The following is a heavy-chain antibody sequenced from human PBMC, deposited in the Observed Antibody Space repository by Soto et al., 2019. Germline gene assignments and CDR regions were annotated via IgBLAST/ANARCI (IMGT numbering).Heavy chain of an antibody. J-gene: IGHJ3*02. D-gene: IGHD3-3*01. CDR1: GFTFSSYA. V-gene: IGHV3-23*01. Sequence: EVQLLESGGGLVQPGGSLRLSCAASGFTFSSYAMSWVRQAPGKGLEWVSAISGSGGSTDYADSLKGRFTISRDNSKNTLYQQMNSLRAEDTAVYYCAKDKTYYDFWSGYYDLFGRGIDGDAFDIWGQGTMVTVSS. CDR3: AKDKTYYDFWSGYYDLFGRGIDGDAFDI. CDR2: ISGSGGST.